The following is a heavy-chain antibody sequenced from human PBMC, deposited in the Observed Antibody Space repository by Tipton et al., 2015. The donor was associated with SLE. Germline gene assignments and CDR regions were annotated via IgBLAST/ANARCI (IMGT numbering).Heavy chain of an antibody. J-gene: IGHJ3*02. D-gene: IGHD2-15*01. V-gene: IGHV3-30*04. CDR1: GFTFSSYA. CDR2: ISYDGSNK. Sequence: SLRLSCAASGFTFSSYAMHWVRQAPGKGLEWVAVISYDGSNKYYADSVKGRFTISRDNSKNTLYLQMNSLRAEDTAVYYCPGELSLGMDTWGQGTMVTVSS. CDR3: PGELSLGMDT.